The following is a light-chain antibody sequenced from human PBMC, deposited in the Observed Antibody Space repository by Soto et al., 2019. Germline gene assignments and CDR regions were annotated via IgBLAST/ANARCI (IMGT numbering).Light chain of an antibody. Sequence: QAVVTQPPSASGSPGQSVTISCTGTSSDVSVYNYVSWYQQHPGKAPKLVIYEVSKRPSGVPDRFSGSKSGNTASLTVSGLQAEDDADYYCSSLGVFGTGTKLTVL. CDR2: EVS. J-gene: IGLJ1*01. V-gene: IGLV2-8*01. CDR3: SSLGV. CDR1: SSDVSVYNY.